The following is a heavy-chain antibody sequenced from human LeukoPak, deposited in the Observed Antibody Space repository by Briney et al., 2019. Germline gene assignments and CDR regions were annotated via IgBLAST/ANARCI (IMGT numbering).Heavy chain of an antibody. D-gene: IGHD3-22*01. CDR1: GGSFSGYY. Sequence: SETLSLTCAVYGGSFSGYYWSWIRQPPGKGLEWIGEINHSGSTNYNPSLKSRVTISVDKSKNQFSLKLSSVTAADTAVYYCAAAVITMIVVPPLPREANAFDIWGQGTMVTVSS. J-gene: IGHJ3*02. CDR3: AAAVITMIVVPPLPREANAFDI. CDR2: INHSGST. V-gene: IGHV4-34*01.